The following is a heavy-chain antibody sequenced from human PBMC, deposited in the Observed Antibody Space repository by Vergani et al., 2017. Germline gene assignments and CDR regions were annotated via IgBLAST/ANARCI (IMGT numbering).Heavy chain of an antibody. V-gene: IGHV1-46*02. Sequence: VQLVQSGAEVRKPGASVTVSCTASGYIFKNYYIHWLRQAPGQAFEWMGILNPTTGHTTSAQKFMGRVDMTREPSTDTSTRAVQMTLSSLRSEDTAVYCGAGSIGYCAGATCRAYYFDHWGQGTRVTVSS. J-gene: IGHJ5*02. CDR2: LNPTTGHT. D-gene: IGHD2-21*01. CDR3: AGSIGYCAGATCRAYYFDH. CDR1: GYIFKNYY.